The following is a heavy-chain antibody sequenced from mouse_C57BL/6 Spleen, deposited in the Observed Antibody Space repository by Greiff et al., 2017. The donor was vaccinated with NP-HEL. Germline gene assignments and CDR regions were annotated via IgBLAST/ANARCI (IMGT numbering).Heavy chain of an antibody. CDR1: GYTFTSYW. V-gene: IGHV1-69*01. J-gene: IGHJ3*01. CDR2: FDPSDSYT. D-gene: IGHD1-1*01. Sequence: QVQLQQPGAELVMPGASVKLSCKASGYTFTSYWMHCVKQRPGQGLVWCGEFDPSDSYTNYNQKFKGKSTLTVDKSSSTAYMQLSSLTSEDSAVYYCARERGYYGSSWFAYWGKGTLVTVSA. CDR3: ARERGYYGSSWFAY.